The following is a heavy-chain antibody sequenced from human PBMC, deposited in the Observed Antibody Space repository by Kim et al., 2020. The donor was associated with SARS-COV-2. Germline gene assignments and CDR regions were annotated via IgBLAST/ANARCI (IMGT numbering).Heavy chain of an antibody. CDR3: ARGSRGGHLRDVFDI. CDR1: GGTFSTYA. CDR2: INPILGTP. Sequence: SVKVSCTAFGGTFSTYAISWVRQAPGQGLEWMGGINPILGTPNYAQKFQGRVTITADESTRTVYMELNSLRSEDTAMYYCARGSRGGHLRDVFDIWGQGTMVTVSP. V-gene: IGHV1-69*13. D-gene: IGHD3-10*01. J-gene: IGHJ3*02.